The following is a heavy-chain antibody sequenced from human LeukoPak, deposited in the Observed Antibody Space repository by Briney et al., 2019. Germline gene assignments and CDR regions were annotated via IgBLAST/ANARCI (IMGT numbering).Heavy chain of an antibody. V-gene: IGHV3-21*01. Sequence: PGGSLRLSCAASGFTFSSYSMNWVRQAPGKGLEWVSSISSSSSYIYYADSVKGRFTISRDNAKNSLYLQMNSLRAEDTAVYYCARDRGYSYGPTPYYFDYWGQGTLVTVSS. CDR3: ARDRGYSYGPTPYYFDY. CDR1: GFTFSSYS. CDR2: ISSSSSYI. J-gene: IGHJ4*02. D-gene: IGHD5-18*01.